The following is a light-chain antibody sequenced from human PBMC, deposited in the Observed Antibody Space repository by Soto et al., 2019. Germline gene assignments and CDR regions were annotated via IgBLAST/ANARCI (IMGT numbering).Light chain of an antibody. CDR3: QQYGSSPVA. V-gene: IGKV3-20*01. CDR2: GAS. J-gene: IGKJ1*01. Sequence: EIVLTQSPATLSASPGERTTLTCRASQSVSIDLAWYQQTPGQAPRLLIYGASSRATGIPDRFSGSGSGTDFTLTISSLEPEDFAVYYCQQYGSSPVAFGQGTKVDI. CDR1: QSVSID.